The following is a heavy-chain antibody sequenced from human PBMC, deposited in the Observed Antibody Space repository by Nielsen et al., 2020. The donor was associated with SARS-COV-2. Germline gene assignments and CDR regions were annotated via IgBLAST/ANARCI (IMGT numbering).Heavy chain of an antibody. CDR3: AKSSGYFEPFES. Sequence: GESLKISCAASGFTFEDYAMHWVRQSPGKSLEWVSLINWSGAFSFYTESVKGRFTISRDNSKNSLYLEMTNLRHGDSGIYYCAKSSGYFEPFESWGQGTLVTVSS. D-gene: IGHD3-22*01. CDR2: INWSGAFS. CDR1: GFTFEDYA. V-gene: IGHV3-43D*03. J-gene: IGHJ4*02.